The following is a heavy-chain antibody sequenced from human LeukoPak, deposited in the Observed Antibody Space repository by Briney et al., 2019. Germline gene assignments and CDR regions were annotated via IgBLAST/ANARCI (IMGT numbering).Heavy chain of an antibody. V-gene: IGHV4-34*01. Sequence: PSETLSLTCAVYGGSFSGYYWSWLRQPPGKGLEWIGEINHSGSTNYNPSLKSRVTISVDTSKNQFSLKLSSVTAADTAVYYCATQGDSSGYYFDYWGQGTLVTVSS. CDR1: GGSFSGYY. CDR2: INHSGST. J-gene: IGHJ4*02. D-gene: IGHD3-22*01. CDR3: ATQGDSSGYYFDY.